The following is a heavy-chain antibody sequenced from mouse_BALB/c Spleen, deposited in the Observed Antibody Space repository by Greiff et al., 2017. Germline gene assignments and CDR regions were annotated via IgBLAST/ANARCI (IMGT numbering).Heavy chain of an antibody. Sequence: EVKLMESGPGLVKPSQSLSLTCTVTGYSITSDYAWNWIRQFPGNKLEWMGYISYSGSTSYNPSLKSRISITRDTSKNQFFLQLNSVTTEDTATYYCAAMITTRNYWGQGTTLTVSS. V-gene: IGHV3-2*02. D-gene: IGHD2-4*01. J-gene: IGHJ2*01. CDR1: GYSITSDYA. CDR3: AAMITTRNY. CDR2: ISYSGST.